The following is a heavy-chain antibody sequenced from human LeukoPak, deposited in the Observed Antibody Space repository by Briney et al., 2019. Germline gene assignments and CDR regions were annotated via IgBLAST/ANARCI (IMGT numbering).Heavy chain of an antibody. Sequence: GGSLRLSCAASGFTFSSYAMSWVRQAPGKGLEWVSVSGSGGSTYYADSVKGRFTISRDNSKNTLYLQMISLRAEDTAVYYCAKADGRYCNGGSCYSDAFDIWGQGTMVTVSS. V-gene: IGHV3-23*01. CDR3: AKADGRYCNGGSCYSDAFDI. CDR2: SGSGGST. D-gene: IGHD2-15*01. CDR1: GFTFSSYA. J-gene: IGHJ3*02.